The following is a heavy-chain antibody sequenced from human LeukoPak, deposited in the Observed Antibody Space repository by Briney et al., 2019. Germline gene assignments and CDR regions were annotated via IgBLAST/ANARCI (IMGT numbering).Heavy chain of an antibody. Sequence: ASVKVSCKASGYTFTGYFMHWVRQAPGQGLEWMGRINPNIGDTEYAQTFQGRVSMTRDTSISTAYMDLSRLRSDDTAVYYCARDLSSTSNWELDYWGQGTLVTVSS. D-gene: IGHD7-27*01. CDR2: INPNIGDT. CDR3: ARDLSSTSNWELDY. CDR1: GYTFTGYF. J-gene: IGHJ4*02. V-gene: IGHV1-2*06.